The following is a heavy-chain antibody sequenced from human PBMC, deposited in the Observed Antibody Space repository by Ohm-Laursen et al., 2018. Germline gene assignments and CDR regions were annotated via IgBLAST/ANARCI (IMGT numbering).Heavy chain of an antibody. D-gene: IGHD6-19*01. CDR2: IYPGDSDT. V-gene: IGHV5-51*01. J-gene: IGHJ4*02. CDR3: ARQGYSSGWYYFDY. Sequence: ESLRISCKGSGYSFISYWIAWVRQMPGKGLEWMGIIYPGDSDTRYSPSFQGQVTISADKSISTAYLQWSSLKASDTAMYYCARQGYSSGWYYFDYWGQGTLVTVSS. CDR1: GYSFISYW.